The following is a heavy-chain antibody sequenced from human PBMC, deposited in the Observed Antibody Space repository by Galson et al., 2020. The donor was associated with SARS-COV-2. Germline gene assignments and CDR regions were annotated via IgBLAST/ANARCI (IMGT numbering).Heavy chain of an antibody. CDR1: RFSLSSSGVG. CDR3: AHVLYFESSGYWGFDY. D-gene: IGHD3-22*01. J-gene: IGHJ4*02. CDR2: IHWDDDE. Sequence: SGHTLAKPTQTLTLTCTFSRFSLSSSGVGVGWIRQPPGKALEWLELIHWDDDEHYRPSLKSRLTITKATSKNQVVLTRTNMDPVDTGTYFCAHVLYFESSGYWGFDYWGQGTRVIVSS. V-gene: IGHV2-5*02.